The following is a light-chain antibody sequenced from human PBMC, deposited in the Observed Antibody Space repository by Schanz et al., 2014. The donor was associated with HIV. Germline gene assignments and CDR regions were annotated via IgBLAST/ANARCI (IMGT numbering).Light chain of an antibody. CDR3: QQLNSYPIT. J-gene: IGKJ5*01. CDR1: QGIRSY. V-gene: IGKV1-9*01. Sequence: IQLTQSPSSLSASVGDRVTITCRASQGIRSYLAWYQQKPGKAPKLLIYSASTLQRGAPSRFSGSGSGTDFTLTISSLQPEDFGSYYCQQLNSYPITFGQGTRLEIK. CDR2: SAS.